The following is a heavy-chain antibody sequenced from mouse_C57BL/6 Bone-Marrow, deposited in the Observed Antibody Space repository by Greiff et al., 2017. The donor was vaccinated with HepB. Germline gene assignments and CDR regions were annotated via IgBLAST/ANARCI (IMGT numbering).Heavy chain of an antibody. J-gene: IGHJ2*01. D-gene: IGHD1-1*01. V-gene: IGHV1-59*01. CDR2: IDPSDSYT. CDR3: AENYYGIDY. Sequence: QVQLKQPGAELVRPGTSVKLSCKASGYTFTSYWMHWVKQRPGQGLEWIGVIDPSDSYTNYNQKFKGKATLTVDTSSSTAYMQLSSLTSEDSAVYYCAENYYGIDYWGQGTTLTVSS. CDR1: GYTFTSYW.